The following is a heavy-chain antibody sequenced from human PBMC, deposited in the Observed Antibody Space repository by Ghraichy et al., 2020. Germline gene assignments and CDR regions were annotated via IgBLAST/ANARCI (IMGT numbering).Heavy chain of an antibody. CDR1: GGSFSGYY. Sequence: SETLSLTCAVYGGSFSGYYWSWIRQPPGKGLEWIGEINHSGSTNYNPSLKSRVTISVDTSKNQFSLKLSSVTAADTAVYYCARGLIAVVVVNWFDPWGQGTLVTVSS. CDR2: INHSGST. D-gene: IGHD3-22*01. V-gene: IGHV4-34*01. CDR3: ARGLIAVVVVNWFDP. J-gene: IGHJ5*02.